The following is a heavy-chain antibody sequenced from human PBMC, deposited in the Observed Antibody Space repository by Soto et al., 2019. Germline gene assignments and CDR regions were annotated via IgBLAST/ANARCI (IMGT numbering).Heavy chain of an antibody. CDR1: GFIFSSYW. J-gene: IGHJ4*02. Sequence: EVQLVESGGGLVQPGGSLRLSCEVSGFIFSSYWMHWVRQAPGKGLVWVSRINTDGSSRTYADSVHGRFTISRDNAKNTLYLQIDRLRDEDTAVYFCVRGSNDWIGVDYWGQGSLATVSS. CDR3: VRGSNDWIGVDY. V-gene: IGHV3-74*01. CDR2: INTDGSSR. D-gene: IGHD6-19*01.